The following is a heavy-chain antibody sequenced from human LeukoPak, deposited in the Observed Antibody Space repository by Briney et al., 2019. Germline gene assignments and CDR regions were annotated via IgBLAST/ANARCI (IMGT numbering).Heavy chain of an antibody. CDR1: GGSISSYY. V-gene: IGHV4-59*08. Sequence: PSETLSLTCTVSGGSISSYYWSWIRQPPGKGLEWIGYIYYSGSTNYNPSLKSRVPISVATSKHPFSLKLSSVTAADSAVYYCARQYCSSTSCYYFDYWGQGTLVTVSS. CDR2: IYYSGST. CDR3: ARQYCSSTSCYYFDY. J-gene: IGHJ4*02. D-gene: IGHD2-2*01.